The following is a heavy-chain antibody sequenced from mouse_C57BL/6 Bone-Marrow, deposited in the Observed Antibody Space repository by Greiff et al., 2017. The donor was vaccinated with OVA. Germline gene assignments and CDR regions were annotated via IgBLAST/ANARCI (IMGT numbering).Heavy chain of an antibody. CDR1: GYTFTDYE. D-gene: IGHD3-2*02. CDR3: TRKEGLDSSGYDY. V-gene: IGHV1-15*01. J-gene: IGHJ2*01. Sequence: VQLVESGAELVRPGASVTLSCKASGYTFTDYEMHWVKQTPVHGLEWIGAIDPETGGTAYNQKFKGKAILTADKSSSTAYMELRSLTSEDSAVDYCTRKEGLDSSGYDYWGQGTTLTVSS. CDR2: IDPETGGT.